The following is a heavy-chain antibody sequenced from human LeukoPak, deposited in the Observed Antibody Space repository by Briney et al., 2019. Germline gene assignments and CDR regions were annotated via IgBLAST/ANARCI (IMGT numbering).Heavy chain of an antibody. D-gene: IGHD2-2*02. V-gene: IGHV3-33*01. CDR2: IWYDGSNK. J-gene: IGHJ4*02. CDR1: GFTFSSYG. CDR3: AIKDTSPWQSFDY. Sequence: GRSLRLSCAASGFTFSSYGMHWVRQAPGKGLEWVAVIWYDGSNKYYADSVKGRFTISRDNSKKTLYLQMNSLRAEDTAVYYCAIKDTSPWQSFDYWGQGTLVTVSS.